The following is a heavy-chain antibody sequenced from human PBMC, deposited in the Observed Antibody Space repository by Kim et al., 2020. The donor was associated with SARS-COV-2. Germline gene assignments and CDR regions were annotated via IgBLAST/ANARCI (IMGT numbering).Heavy chain of an antibody. CDR3: AKDRATNGNDLWGSFDS. Sequence: GGSLRLSCAASGFTFRNYAMDWVRQAPGKGLEWVSAISGSGWSTYYADSVKGRFTISRDNSKNMLYLQVNSLRDDDTAVYYCAKDRATNGNDLWGSFDSWGQRTLVTVSS. V-gene: IGHV3-23*01. CDR1: GFTFRNYA. D-gene: IGHD1-1*01. J-gene: IGHJ4*02. CDR2: ISGSGWST.